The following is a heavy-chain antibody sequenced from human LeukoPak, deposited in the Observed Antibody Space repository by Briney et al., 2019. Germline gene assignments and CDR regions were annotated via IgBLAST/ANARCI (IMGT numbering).Heavy chain of an antibody. D-gene: IGHD3-10*01. J-gene: IGHJ4*02. Sequence: SETLSLTCTVSGASISSGGYYWSWIRQPAGKGLEYLGRIYSTGSTNYNPSLRSRVTISVDTSKNHFSLKLSSVTAADTAVYYCARDQTYSGSGIYTYFDYWGQGILVTVSS. V-gene: IGHV4-61*02. CDR3: ARDQTYSGSGIYTYFDY. CDR1: GASISSGGYY. CDR2: IYSTGST.